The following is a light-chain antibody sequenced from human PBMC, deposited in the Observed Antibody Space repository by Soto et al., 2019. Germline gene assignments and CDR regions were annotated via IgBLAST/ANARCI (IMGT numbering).Light chain of an antibody. Sequence: EIVLTQSPGTVSLSPWERATLSASASQSVSSSSLAWYQQRPGQAPRLLIFTASSRATGTPDRFSGSGSGTDFTLTISRLEPEDFAVYYCQLYGSSPPYIFGPGTKVDIK. V-gene: IGKV3-20*01. CDR1: QSVSSSS. CDR3: QLYGSSPPYI. J-gene: IGKJ2*01. CDR2: TAS.